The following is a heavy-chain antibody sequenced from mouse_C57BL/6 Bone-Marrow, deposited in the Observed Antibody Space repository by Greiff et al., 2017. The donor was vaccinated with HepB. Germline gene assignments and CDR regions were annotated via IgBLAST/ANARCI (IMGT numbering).Heavy chain of an antibody. V-gene: IGHV5-4*01. J-gene: IGHJ1*03. Sequence: EVQGVESGGGLVKPGGSLKLSCAASGFTFSSYAMSWVRQTPEKRLEWVATISDGGSYTYYPDNVKGRFTISRDNAKNNLYLQMSHLKSEDTAMYYCARWGYYGSIWYFDVWGTGTTVTVSS. CDR2: ISDGGSYT. D-gene: IGHD1-1*01. CDR1: GFTFSSYA. CDR3: ARWGYYGSIWYFDV.